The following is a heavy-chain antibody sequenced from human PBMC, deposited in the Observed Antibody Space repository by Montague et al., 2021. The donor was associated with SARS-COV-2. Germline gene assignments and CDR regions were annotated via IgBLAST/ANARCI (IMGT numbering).Heavy chain of an antibody. CDR3: ARWYPQTLTLIGLRGKSASDY. J-gene: IGHJ4*02. CDR1: GGSFSGYY. CDR2: IKHSGTT. D-gene: IGHD3-9*01. Sequence: SETLSLTCAVYGGSFSGYYWTWIRQSAGKGLEWIAEIKHSGTTNYNFNPSLRSRVTISVDTSKNQFSLKLSSVTAADTVVDYCARWYPQTLTLIGLRGKSASDYWGQGTLVNVSS. V-gene: IGHV4-34*01.